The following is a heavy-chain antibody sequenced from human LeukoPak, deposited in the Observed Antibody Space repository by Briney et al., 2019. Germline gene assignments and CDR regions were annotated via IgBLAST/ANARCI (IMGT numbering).Heavy chain of an antibody. D-gene: IGHD2-15*01. CDR1: GGSISSSSYY. V-gene: IGHV4-39*01. CDR2: IYYSGST. Sequence: SETLSLTCTVSGGSISSSSYYWGWIRQPPGKGLEWIGSIYYSGSTYYNPFLKSRVTISVDTSKNQFSLKLSSVTAADTAVYYCASLPVGYAFDIWGQGTMVTVSS. J-gene: IGHJ3*02. CDR3: ASLPVGYAFDI.